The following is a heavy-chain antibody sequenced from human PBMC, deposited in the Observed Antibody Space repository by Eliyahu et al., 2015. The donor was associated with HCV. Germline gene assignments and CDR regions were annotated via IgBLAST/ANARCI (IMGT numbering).Heavy chain of an antibody. J-gene: IGHJ3*02. CDR3: ARDSKPHYDFWSGTGPHDAFDI. D-gene: IGHD3-3*01. V-gene: IGHV3-21*01. CDR2: ISSSSSYI. CDR1: GFTFSSYS. Sequence: GGDLVKPGGSLRLSCAASGFTFSSYSMNWVRQAPGKGLEWVSSISSSSSYIYYADSVKGRFTISRDNAKNSLYLQMNSLRAEDTAVYYCARDSKPHYDFWSGTGPHDAFDIWGQGTMVTVSS.